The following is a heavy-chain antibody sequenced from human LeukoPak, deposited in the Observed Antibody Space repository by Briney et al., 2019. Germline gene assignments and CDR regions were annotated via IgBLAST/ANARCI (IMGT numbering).Heavy chain of an antibody. D-gene: IGHD3-3*01. V-gene: IGHV4-39*02. Sequence: SETLSLTCTVPGGSISSSDYYWGWIRQPPGKGLEWIGSMYYSGKTYYNPSLKSRVTISVDTSKNQFSLKLSSVTAADTAVYYCARDLGWSGYWMDYWGQGTLVTVSS. J-gene: IGHJ4*02. CDR1: GGSISSSDYY. CDR3: ARDLGWSGYWMDY. CDR2: MYYSGKT.